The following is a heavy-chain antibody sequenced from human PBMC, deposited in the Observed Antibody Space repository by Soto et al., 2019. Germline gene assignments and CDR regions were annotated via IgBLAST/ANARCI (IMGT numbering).Heavy chain of an antibody. V-gene: IGHV3-11*01. CDR2: ISSSGSTI. CDR1: GFTFSDYY. D-gene: IGHD4-17*01. Sequence: GGSLRLSCAASGFTFSDYYMSWIRQAPGKGLEWVSYISSSGSTICYADSVKGRFTISRDNAKNSLYLQMNSLRAEDTAVYYCASLTGDYGDPDDAFDIWGQGTMVTVSS. CDR3: ASLTGDYGDPDDAFDI. J-gene: IGHJ3*02.